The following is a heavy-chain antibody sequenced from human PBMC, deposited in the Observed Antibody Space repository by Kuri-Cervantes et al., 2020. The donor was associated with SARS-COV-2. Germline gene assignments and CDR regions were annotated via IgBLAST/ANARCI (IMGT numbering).Heavy chain of an antibody. CDR1: GFTFSSYA. CDR3: ARPDCTIKGVCFMDV. Sequence: GGSLRLSCAASGFTFSSYAMHWVRQAPGKGLEWVALISYDGTNKFYADSVKGRFTISRDNSRNTLYLQMTSLRAEDTAVFYCARPDCTIKGVCFMDVWGQGTTVTVSS. D-gene: IGHD2-8*01. V-gene: IGHV3-30-3*01. J-gene: IGHJ6*02. CDR2: ISYDGTNK.